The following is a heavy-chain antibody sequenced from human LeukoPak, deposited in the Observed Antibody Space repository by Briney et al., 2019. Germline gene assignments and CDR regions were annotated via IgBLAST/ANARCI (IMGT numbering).Heavy chain of an antibody. J-gene: IGHJ3*02. CDR2: IIPIFGTA. V-gene: IGHV1-69*06. Sequence: SVKVSCKASGYTFTGYYMHWVRQAPGQGLEWMGGIIPIFGTANYAQKFQGRVTITANKSTSTAYMELSSLRSEDTAVYYCAREKTRGRAFDIWGQGTMVTVSS. CDR3: AREKTRGRAFDI. D-gene: IGHD4-11*01. CDR1: GYTFTGYY.